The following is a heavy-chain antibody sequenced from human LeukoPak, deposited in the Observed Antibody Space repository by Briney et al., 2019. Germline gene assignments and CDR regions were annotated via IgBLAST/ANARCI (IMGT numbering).Heavy chain of an antibody. V-gene: IGHV4-39*01. D-gene: IGHD1-1*01. J-gene: IGHJ5*02. Sequence: SGXXXXXSXXYWGWIRQPXGXXLXWIGSIYYSGSXYYNPSLKSRVSISVXXSKNQFSLKLRSVTAADAAGDXXXXXXXSRLGWFDPWGQGTLVTVSS. CDR1: GXXXXXSXXY. CDR3: XXXXXSRLGWFDP. CDR2: IYYSGSX.